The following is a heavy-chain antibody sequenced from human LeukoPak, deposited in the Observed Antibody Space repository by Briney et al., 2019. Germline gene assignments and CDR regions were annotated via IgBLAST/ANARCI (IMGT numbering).Heavy chain of an antibody. CDR1: GYTFTGYY. Sequence: ASVKVSCKASGYTFTGYYMHWVRQAPGQGLEWMGWINPNSGGTNYAQKFQGWVTMTRDTSISTAYMELSRLRSDDTAVYYCARDEGDDSSGYRHWGQGTLVTVPS. V-gene: IGHV1-2*04. D-gene: IGHD3-22*01. CDR2: INPNSGGT. J-gene: IGHJ4*02. CDR3: ARDEGDDSSGYRH.